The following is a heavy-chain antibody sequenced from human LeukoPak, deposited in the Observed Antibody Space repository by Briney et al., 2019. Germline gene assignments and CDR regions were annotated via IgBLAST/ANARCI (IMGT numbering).Heavy chain of an antibody. Sequence: GGSLRLSCAASGFTFSSYAMSWVRQAPGKGLDWVSAISGSGGSTYYADSVKGRFTISRDNSKNTLYLQMNSLRAEDTAVYYCAKDPRELLLPRDAFDIWGQGTMVTVSS. V-gene: IGHV3-23*01. CDR3: AKDPRELLLPRDAFDI. CDR1: GFTFSSYA. D-gene: IGHD1-7*01. CDR2: ISGSGGST. J-gene: IGHJ3*02.